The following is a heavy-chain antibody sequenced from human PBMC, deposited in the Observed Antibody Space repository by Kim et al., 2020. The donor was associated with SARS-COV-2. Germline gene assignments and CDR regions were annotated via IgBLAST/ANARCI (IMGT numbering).Heavy chain of an antibody. V-gene: IGHV3-66*01. CDR2: IYSGGST. CDR1: GFTVSSNY. Sequence: GGSLRLSCAASGFTVSSNYMSWVRQAPGKGLEWVSVIYSGGSTYYADSVKGRFTISRDNSKNTLYLQMNSLRAEDTAVYYCARVPTPEWELLIGFDPWGQGTLVTVSS. D-gene: IGHD1-26*01. J-gene: IGHJ5*02. CDR3: ARVPTPEWELLIGFDP.